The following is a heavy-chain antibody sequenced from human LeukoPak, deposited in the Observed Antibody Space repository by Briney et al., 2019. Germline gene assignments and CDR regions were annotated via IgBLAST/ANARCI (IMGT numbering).Heavy chain of an antibody. CDR3: ARRDYFDTSGYYPLYYFDY. CDR1: GFIFDSYA. Sequence: QPGGSVRLSCAASGFIFDSYAMSWVRQAPGKGLEWVSGITGRSGNTYYADSVQGRFTISRDNSKNTLYLQMNSLRAEDTAVYYCARRDYFDTSGYYPLYYFDYWGQGTLVTVSS. D-gene: IGHD3-22*01. V-gene: IGHV3-23*01. J-gene: IGHJ4*02. CDR2: ITGRSGNT.